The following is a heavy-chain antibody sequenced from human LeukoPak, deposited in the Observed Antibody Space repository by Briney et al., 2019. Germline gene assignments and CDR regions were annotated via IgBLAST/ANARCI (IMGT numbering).Heavy chain of an antibody. CDR3: ARDFTYSSSTDAPDY. V-gene: IGHV3-30*19. CDR1: GFTFSSYG. D-gene: IGHD6-6*01. J-gene: IGHJ4*02. Sequence: GGSLRLSCAASGFTFSSYGMHWVRQAPGKGLEWVAVISYDGSNKYYADSVKGRFTISRDNSKNTLYLQMNSLGAEDTAVYYCARDFTYSSSTDAPDYWGQGTLVTVSS. CDR2: ISYDGSNK.